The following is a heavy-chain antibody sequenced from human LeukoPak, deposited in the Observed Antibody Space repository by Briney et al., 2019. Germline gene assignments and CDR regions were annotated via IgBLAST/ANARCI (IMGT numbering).Heavy chain of an antibody. CDR3: AREVGSGSYYYYYMDV. CDR2: ISAYNGNT. V-gene: IGHV1-18*01. J-gene: IGHJ6*03. D-gene: IGHD3-10*01. CDR1: GYTFTSYG. Sequence: ASVKVSCKASGYTFTSYGISWVRQAPGQGLEWMGWISAYNGNTNYAQKLQGRVTMTTDTSTSTAYMELRSLRSDDTAVYYCAREVGSGSYYYYYMDVWGKGTTVTISS.